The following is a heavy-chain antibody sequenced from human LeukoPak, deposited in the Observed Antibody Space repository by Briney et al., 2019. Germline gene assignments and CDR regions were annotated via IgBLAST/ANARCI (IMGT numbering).Heavy chain of an antibody. D-gene: IGHD1-26*01. CDR1: RFTFSIYW. Sequence: GGSLRLSCAASRFTFSIYWMSWVRQAPGKGHEWVANIKEDGSEKYYVDSVKGRFTISRDNAKNPLYLQMNSLRAEDTAVYYCARDGSEAGGSYNWYFDLWGRGTLVTVSS. CDR3: ARDGSEAGGSYNWYFDL. J-gene: IGHJ2*01. V-gene: IGHV3-7*01. CDR2: IKEDGSEK.